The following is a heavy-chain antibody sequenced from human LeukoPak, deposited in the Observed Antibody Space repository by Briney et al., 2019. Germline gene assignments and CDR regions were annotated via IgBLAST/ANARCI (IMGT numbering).Heavy chain of an antibody. J-gene: IGHJ4*02. Sequence: SETLSLTCTVSGGSISSYYWSWIRQPAGEGLECIGRIYTSGNTNYNPSLKSRVTMSVDTSKNQFSLKLSSVTAADTAVYYCARAGIAAAENTYYFDYWGQGTLVTVSS. V-gene: IGHV4-4*07. CDR1: GGSISSYY. D-gene: IGHD6-13*01. CDR3: ARAGIAAAENTYYFDY. CDR2: IYTSGNT.